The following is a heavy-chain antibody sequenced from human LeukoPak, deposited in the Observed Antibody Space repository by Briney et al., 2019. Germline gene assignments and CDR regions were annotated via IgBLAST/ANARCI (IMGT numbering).Heavy chain of an antibody. CDR2: IYSGGST. Sequence: GGSLRLSCAASGFTVSSNYMSWVRQAPGKGLEWVSVIYSGGSTYYPDSVKGRFTISRDNSKNTLYLQMNSLRAEDTAVYYCARVLRDYGDYIPPGAFDIWGQGTMVTVSS. J-gene: IGHJ3*02. CDR3: ARVLRDYGDYIPPGAFDI. CDR1: GFTVSSNY. V-gene: IGHV3-66*01. D-gene: IGHD4-17*01.